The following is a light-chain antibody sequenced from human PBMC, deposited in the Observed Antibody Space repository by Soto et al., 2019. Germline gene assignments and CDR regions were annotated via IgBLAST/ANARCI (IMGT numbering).Light chain of an antibody. CDR2: RAS. Sequence: MVMTQSPATLSVSPGERATLSCRASQSINSNLAWYQQKPGQAPRLLMFRASIRATGFPARFSGSGSGTEFNITISSLQSEDSAIYYCHQYNNWPRATFGGGTKVEIK. CDR1: QSINSN. V-gene: IGKV3-15*01. CDR3: HQYNNWPRAT. J-gene: IGKJ4*01.